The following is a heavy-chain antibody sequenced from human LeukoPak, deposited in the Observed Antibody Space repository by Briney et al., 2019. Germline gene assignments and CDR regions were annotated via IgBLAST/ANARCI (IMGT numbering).Heavy chain of an antibody. CDR2: ISVGGEAT. Sequence: GGSLRLSCAASGVTFNDYAVNWGREAPGGGGEWGSSISVGGEATYYADSAKGRFTISRDNSKNTLYLQMNSLRAEDTAVYYCARDYTDYVGYFFFDYWGQGTLVTVSS. D-gene: IGHD4-11*01. J-gene: IGHJ4*02. CDR1: GVTFNDYA. CDR3: ARDYTDYVGYFFFDY. V-gene: IGHV3-23*01.